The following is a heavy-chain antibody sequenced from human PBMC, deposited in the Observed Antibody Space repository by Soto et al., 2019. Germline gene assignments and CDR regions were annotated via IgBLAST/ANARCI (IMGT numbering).Heavy chain of an antibody. Sequence: VSGPTLVNPTQTLTLTCTFSGFSLSTSGVGVGWIRQPPGKALEWLALIYWDDDKRYSPSLKSRLTITKDTSKNQVVLTMTNMDPVDTATYYCAHRRITMIVIPDDAFDIWGQGTMVTVSS. CDR1: GFSLSTSGVG. V-gene: IGHV2-5*02. D-gene: IGHD3-22*01. J-gene: IGHJ3*02. CDR2: IYWDDDK. CDR3: AHRRITMIVIPDDAFDI.